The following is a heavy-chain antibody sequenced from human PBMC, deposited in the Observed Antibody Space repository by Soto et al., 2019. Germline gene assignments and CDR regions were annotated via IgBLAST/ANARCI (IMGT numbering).Heavy chain of an antibody. V-gene: IGHV4-30-2*01. CDR1: GASISRGGSS. J-gene: IGHJ6*02. D-gene: IGHD3-10*01. CDR3: ARGLAVRGSYGLDV. Sequence: QLQLQESGPGLVKPSQTLSLTCAVSGASISRGGSSWSWIRQAPGTGLEWIGYIYHNGITNYNPSLESRVTISVDKSQNQFSLSLNFVTAADTAVYYCARGLAVRGSYGLDVWGQGTTVTVSS. CDR2: IYHNGIT.